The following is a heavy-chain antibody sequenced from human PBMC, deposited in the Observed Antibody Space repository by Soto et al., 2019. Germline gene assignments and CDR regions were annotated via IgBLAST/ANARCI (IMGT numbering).Heavy chain of an antibody. CDR1: GYTFSDYG. CDR2: INTFNGNT. J-gene: IGHJ4*02. CDR3: SRDDSDWFFN. V-gene: IGHV1-18*01. D-gene: IGHD3-9*01. Sequence: ASVKVSCKTSGYTFSDYGVSWVRQAPGQGLEWMGWINTFNGNTKYEQKFQGRVTFSIDTSTRTVFLELTSLESEDTAVYYCSRDDSDWFFNWGRGTLVTVSS.